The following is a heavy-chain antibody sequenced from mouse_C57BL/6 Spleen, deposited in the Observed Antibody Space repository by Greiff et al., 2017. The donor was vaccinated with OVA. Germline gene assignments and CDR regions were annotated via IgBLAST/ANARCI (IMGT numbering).Heavy chain of an antibody. V-gene: IGHV1-18*01. CDR1: GYTFTDYN. D-gene: IGHD2-4*01. CDR2: INPNNGGT. CDR3: ARDDYDHYYAMDY. J-gene: IGHJ4*01. Sequence: VQLKESGPELVKPGASVKIPCKASGYTFTDYNMDWVKQSHGKSLEWIGDINPNNGGTIYNQKFKGKATLTVDKSSSTAYMELRSLTSEDTAVYYCARDDYDHYYAMDYWGQENSVTVSS.